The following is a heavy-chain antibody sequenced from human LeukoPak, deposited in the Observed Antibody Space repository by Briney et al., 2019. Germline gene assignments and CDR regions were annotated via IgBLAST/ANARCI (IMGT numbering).Heavy chain of an antibody. CDR3: ARDSSGDALDI. CDR2: IYSGGST. Sequence: GGSLRLSCAASGFTVSSNYMSWVRQAPGKGLEWVSVIYSGGSTYYADSVEGRFTISRDNSKNTLYLQMNSLRAEDTAVYYCARDSSGDALDIWGQGTVVTVSS. CDR1: GFTVSSNY. J-gene: IGHJ3*02. V-gene: IGHV3-53*01.